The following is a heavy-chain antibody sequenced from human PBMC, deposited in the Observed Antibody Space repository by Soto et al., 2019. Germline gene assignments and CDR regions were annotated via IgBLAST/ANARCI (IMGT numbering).Heavy chain of an antibody. Sequence: SLRLSCAASGFTFSSYGMHWVRQAPGKGLEWVAVIWYDGSNKYYADSVKGRFTISRDNSKNTLYLQMNSLRAEDTAVYYCARFHDYGDPRFEYWGQGTLVTVSS. D-gene: IGHD4-17*01. J-gene: IGHJ4*02. V-gene: IGHV3-33*01. CDR3: ARFHDYGDPRFEY. CDR2: IWYDGSNK. CDR1: GFTFSSYG.